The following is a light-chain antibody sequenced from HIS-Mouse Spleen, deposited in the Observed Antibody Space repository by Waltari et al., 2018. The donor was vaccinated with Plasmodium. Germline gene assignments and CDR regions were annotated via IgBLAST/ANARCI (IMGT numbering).Light chain of an antibody. CDR1: SSDVGGYNY. CDR2: DVS. J-gene: IGLJ2*01. Sequence: QSALTQPASVSGSPGQSITISCTGTSSDVGGYNYVSWYQQHPGKAPTLMIYDVSNRTSGVSNLFSGSKSGNTASLTISGLQAEDEADYYCSSYTSSSTHVVFGGGTKLTVL. V-gene: IGLV2-14*03. CDR3: SSYTSSSTHVV.